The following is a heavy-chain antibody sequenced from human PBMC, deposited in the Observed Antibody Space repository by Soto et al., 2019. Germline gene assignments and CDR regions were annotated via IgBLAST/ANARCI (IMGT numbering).Heavy chain of an antibody. J-gene: IGHJ4*02. V-gene: IGHV3-21*02. CDR3: ARDPPLSVLVVVATDDF. Sequence: EVQLVESGGGLVKPGGSLRLSCPASGFTFTNHNMNLVRQAPCKGLEWVSSISSSSSFRNYADSVKGRFSISRDNDKNLVYLQMDSLRAEDTAVYYCARDPPLSVLVVVATDDFWGQGTLVTVSS. D-gene: IGHD2-21*01. CDR1: GFTFTNHN. CDR2: ISSSSSFR.